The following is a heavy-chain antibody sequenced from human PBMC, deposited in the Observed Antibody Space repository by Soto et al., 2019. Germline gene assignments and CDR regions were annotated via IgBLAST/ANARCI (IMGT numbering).Heavy chain of an antibody. D-gene: IGHD3-10*01. CDR3: ARDYDYYGSGSYIDGMDV. Sequence: SETLSLTCTVSGGSISSGGYYWSWIRQHPGTGLEWIGYIYYSGSTYYIPSLKSRVTMSVDTSKNQFSLKRSSVTAADTAVYYCARDYDYYGSGSYIDGMDVWGQGTTVTVSS. CDR1: GGSISSGGYY. CDR2: IYYSGST. J-gene: IGHJ6*02. V-gene: IGHV4-31*03.